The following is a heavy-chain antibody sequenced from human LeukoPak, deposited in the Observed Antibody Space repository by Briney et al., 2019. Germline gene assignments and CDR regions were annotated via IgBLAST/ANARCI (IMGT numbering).Heavy chain of an antibody. Sequence: GASVKVSCKASGYTFTSYYMHWVRQAPGQGFEWMGIINPSGGSTSYAQKFQGRVTMTRDTSTSTVYMELSSLRSEDTAVYYCAREGYLDSSSGYKSAFDIWGQGTMVTVSS. V-gene: IGHV1-46*01. CDR3: AREGYLDSSSGYKSAFDI. J-gene: IGHJ3*02. D-gene: IGHD6-13*01. CDR2: INPSGGST. CDR1: GYTFTSYY.